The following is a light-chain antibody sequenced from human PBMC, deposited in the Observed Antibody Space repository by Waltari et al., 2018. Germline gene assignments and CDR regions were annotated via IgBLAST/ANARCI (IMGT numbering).Light chain of an antibody. J-gene: IGKJ1*01. Sequence: EIVLTQSPGTASLSPGERATLSCRASQSVGSSSLAWYQQKPGQAPRLVIYRASRRATGIPDRFCGSGSGTDFSLTISRLEPEDFAVYYCQQHGTLPATFGQGTKVEIK. CDR3: QQHGTLPAT. CDR2: RAS. V-gene: IGKV3-20*01. CDR1: QSVGSSS.